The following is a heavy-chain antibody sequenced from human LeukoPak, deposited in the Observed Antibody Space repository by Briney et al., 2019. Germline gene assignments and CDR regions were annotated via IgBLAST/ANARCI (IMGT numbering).Heavy chain of an antibody. V-gene: IGHV1-2*06. Sequence: ASVKVSCKASGYTFTGYYMHWVRQAPGQGLEWMGRINPNSGGTNYAQKFQGRVTMTRDTSISTAYMELSRLRSDDTAVYYCARDQEWLRLGDYYNYYMDVWGKGTTVTVSS. CDR3: ARDQEWLRLGDYYNYYMDV. CDR2: INPNSGGT. D-gene: IGHD5-12*01. J-gene: IGHJ6*03. CDR1: GYTFTGYY.